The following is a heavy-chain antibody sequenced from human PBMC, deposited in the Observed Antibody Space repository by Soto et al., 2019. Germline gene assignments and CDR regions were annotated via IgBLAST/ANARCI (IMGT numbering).Heavy chain of an antibody. Sequence: ASVKGSCTASGYTFTSYAMHWVRQAPGQRLEWMGWINAGNGNTKYSQKFQGRVTITRDTSASTAYMELSSLRSEDTAVYYCARDIVVVPAVSGMGVWGQGTTVNVSS. CDR3: ARDIVVVPAVSGMGV. D-gene: IGHD2-2*01. CDR1: GYTFTSYA. J-gene: IGHJ6*02. CDR2: INAGNGNT. V-gene: IGHV1-3*01.